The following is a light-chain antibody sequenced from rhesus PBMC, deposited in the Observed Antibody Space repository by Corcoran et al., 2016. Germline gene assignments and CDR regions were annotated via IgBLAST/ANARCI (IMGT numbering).Light chain of an antibody. Sequence: DIQMTQSPSSLSVSVGDRVTITCRASQGITNDLAWYQQKPGETPKLLIYEASSLQSGIPSRLSGSGSWTDFTRTFSSLQSEDFASYYCPHYYSTPFTFGPGTKLDIK. J-gene: IGKJ3*01. V-gene: IGKV1S17*01. CDR1: QGITND. CDR3: PHYYSTPFT. CDR2: EAS.